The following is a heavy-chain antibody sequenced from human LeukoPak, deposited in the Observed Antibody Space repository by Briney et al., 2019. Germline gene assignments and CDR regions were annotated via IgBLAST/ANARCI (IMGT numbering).Heavy chain of an antibody. CDR2: FSSTGTT. CDR1: GDSISSSDYF. J-gene: IGHJ4*02. D-gene: IGHD6-19*01. V-gene: IGHV4-39*07. Sequence: SETLSLTCSVSGDSISSSDYFWGWIRQPPGKGLEWIGAFSSTGTTHYSPSLKSRVTISLDTSKNQFSLKLSSVTAADTAVYYCARGQRIAVAGGDSDYWGQGTLVTVSS. CDR3: ARGQRIAVAGGDSDY.